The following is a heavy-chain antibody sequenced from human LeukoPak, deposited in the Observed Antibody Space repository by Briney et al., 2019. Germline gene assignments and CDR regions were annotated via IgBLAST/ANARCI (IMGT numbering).Heavy chain of an antibody. V-gene: IGHV1-8*01. CDR1: GYTFTSYD. D-gene: IGHD3-22*01. CDR2: MNPNSGNT. CDR3: ARVYYDSSGRNWFDP. J-gene: IGHJ5*02. Sequence: ASVKVSCKASGYTFTSYDINWVRQATGQGLEWMGWMNPNSGNTGYAQKFQGRVTMTRNTSISTAYMELSSLRSEDTGVYYCARVYYDSSGRNWFDPWGQGTLVTVSS.